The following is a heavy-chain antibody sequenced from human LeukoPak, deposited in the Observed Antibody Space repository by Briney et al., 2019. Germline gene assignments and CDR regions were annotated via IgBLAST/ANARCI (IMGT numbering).Heavy chain of an antibody. J-gene: IGHJ4*02. Sequence: QPGGSLRLSCAASGFTFSSYEMNWVPQGPGKGLEWFSYISSGGRIKYYADSVKGRFTISRDNAKNSLYLQMNSLRAEDTAVYYCARDEPGIAVDVGVYWGQGTLVTVSS. CDR3: ARDEPGIAVDVGVY. D-gene: IGHD6-19*01. CDR2: ISSGGRIK. CDR1: GFTFSSYE. V-gene: IGHV3-48*03.